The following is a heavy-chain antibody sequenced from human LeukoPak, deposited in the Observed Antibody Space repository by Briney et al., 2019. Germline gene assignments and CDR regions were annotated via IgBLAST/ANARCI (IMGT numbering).Heavy chain of an antibody. Sequence: PGGSLRLSCAASGFTFSSYSVNWVRQAPGKGLEWVSYISSSSTTIYFADSVKGRFTISRDNAKNSLYLQMNSLRDEDTAVYYCARRMGGELLAFDIWGQGTMVTVSS. CDR2: ISSSSTTI. V-gene: IGHV3-48*02. CDR3: ARRMGGELLAFDI. CDR1: GFTFSSYS. J-gene: IGHJ3*02. D-gene: IGHD1-7*01.